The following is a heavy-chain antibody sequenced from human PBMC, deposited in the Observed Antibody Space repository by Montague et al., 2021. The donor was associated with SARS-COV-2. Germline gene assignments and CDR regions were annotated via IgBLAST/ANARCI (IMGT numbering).Heavy chain of an antibody. V-gene: IGHV4-59*08. Sequence: SETLSLTCTVSHFSITSYYWSWVRQPPGKGLEWIGNVYYNGNTYYNSSLKSRVTMSADTSKNQFSLRVTSVTAADTAMYYCARLGLLPYYFDVWGRGALVTVS. CDR1: HFSITSYY. D-gene: IGHD3/OR15-3a*01. J-gene: IGHJ2*01. CDR2: VYYNGNT. CDR3: ARLGLLPYYFDV.